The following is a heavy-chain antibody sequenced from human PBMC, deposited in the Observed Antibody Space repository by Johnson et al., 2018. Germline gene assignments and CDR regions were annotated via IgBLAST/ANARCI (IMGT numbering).Heavy chain of an antibody. CDR1: GFTFSSYA. CDR2: IRSKTYGGTT. D-gene: IGHD2-2*01. CDR3: SRAHQLQRWSWITVDV. J-gene: IGHJ6*04. V-gene: IGHV3-49*04. Sequence: VQLVESGGGVVQPGRSLRLSCAASGFTFSSYAMHWVRQAPGRGLEWVGFIRSKTYGGTTEYAASVKVRFTISRDDSKTIAYLQMNSVKTEDTALYLCSRAHQLQRWSWITVDVWGKGTTVTVSS.